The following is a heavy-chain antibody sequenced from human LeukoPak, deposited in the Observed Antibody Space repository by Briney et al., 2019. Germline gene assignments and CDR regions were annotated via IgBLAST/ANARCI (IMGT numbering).Heavy chain of an antibody. D-gene: IGHD3-22*01. V-gene: IGHV4-34*01. CDR1: GGSFSGYY. CDR3: ATGFYDSSGYEDAFDI. Sequence: SETLSLTCAVYGGSFSGYYWSWIRQPPGKGLEWVGEINHSGNTNYNPSLKSRVTISVDTSKNQFSLKLTSVTAADTGVYYCATGFYDSSGYEDAFDIWGQGTMVTVSS. CDR2: INHSGNT. J-gene: IGHJ3*02.